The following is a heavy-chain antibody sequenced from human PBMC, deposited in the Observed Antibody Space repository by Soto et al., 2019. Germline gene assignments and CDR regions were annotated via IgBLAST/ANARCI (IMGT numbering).Heavy chain of an antibody. J-gene: IGHJ4*02. CDR3: ARHAQLEHDAY. CDR1: GDSINRDRYF. V-gene: IGHV4-39*01. Sequence: QLQLQESGPELVKPSETLSLTCTVSGDSINRDRYFWGWIRQPPGKGLEWIGSIYYGGSTYYNPSVTSRVTLSVDPSKNQFSLRVTSVTAADTAVYYCARHAQLEHDAYWGQGTLVTVSS. D-gene: IGHD1-1*01. CDR2: IYYGGST.